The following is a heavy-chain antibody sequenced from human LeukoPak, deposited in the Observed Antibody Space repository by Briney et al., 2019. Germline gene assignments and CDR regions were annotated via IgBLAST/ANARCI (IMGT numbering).Heavy chain of an antibody. CDR2: IIPIFGTA. V-gene: IGHV1-69*06. Sequence: SVKVSCKASGGTFSSYAISWVRQAPGQGLEWMGGIIPIFGTANYAQKFQGRVTITADKSTSTAYMELSSLRAEDTAVYYCAKAGDSRSAYYYYMDVWGKGTTVTISS. CDR3: AKAGDSRSAYYYYMDV. CDR1: GGTFSSYA. D-gene: IGHD6-13*01. J-gene: IGHJ6*03.